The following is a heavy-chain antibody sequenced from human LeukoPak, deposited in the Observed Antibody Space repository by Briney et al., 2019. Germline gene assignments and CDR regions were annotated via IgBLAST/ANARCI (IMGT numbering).Heavy chain of an antibody. J-gene: IGHJ6*03. CDR1: GGSISSHY. CDR3: ARVAYYYYYMDV. CDR2: IYYSGST. Sequence: SETLSLTCTVSGGSISSHYWSWIRQPPGKGLEWIGYIYYSGSTNYNPSLKSRVTISVDTSKNQFSLKLSSVTAADTAVCYCARVAYYYYYMDVWGKGTTVTVSS. V-gene: IGHV4-59*11.